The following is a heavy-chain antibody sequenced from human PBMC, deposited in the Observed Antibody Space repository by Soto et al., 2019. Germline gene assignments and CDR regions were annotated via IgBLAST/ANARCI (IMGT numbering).Heavy chain of an antibody. J-gene: IGHJ5*02. Sequence: QVQLVQSGAEVKKPGSSVKVSCKASGGTFSSYTISWVRQAPGQGLEWMGRIIPILGIANYAQKFQGRVTITADKSTSTAYMELRSLRSEDTAVYYCAREQVVSSTSCYDGCGWFDPWGKGTLVTVSS. CDR3: AREQVVSSTSCYDGCGWFDP. V-gene: IGHV1-69*08. CDR2: IIPILGIA. D-gene: IGHD2-2*01. CDR1: GGTFSSYT.